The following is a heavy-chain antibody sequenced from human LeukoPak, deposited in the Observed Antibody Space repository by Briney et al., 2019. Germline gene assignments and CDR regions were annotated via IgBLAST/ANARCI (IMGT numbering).Heavy chain of an antibody. CDR1: GGSISSYY. J-gene: IGHJ4*02. D-gene: IGHD1-26*01. Sequence: SETLSLTCTVSGGSISSYYWSWIRQPPGKGLEWIGYIYYSGSTNYNPSLKSRVTISVDTSKNQFSLKLSSVTAADTAVYYCARLSGSSRDRFDYRGQGTLVTVSS. CDR2: IYYSGST. CDR3: ARLSGSSRDRFDY. V-gene: IGHV4-59*08.